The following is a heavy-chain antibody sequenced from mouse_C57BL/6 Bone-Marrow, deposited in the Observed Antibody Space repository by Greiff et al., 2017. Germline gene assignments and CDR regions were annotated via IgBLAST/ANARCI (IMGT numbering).Heavy chain of an antibody. J-gene: IGHJ2*01. V-gene: IGHV1-61*01. CDR3: ARVDYYYGSSPYYFDY. D-gene: IGHD1-1*01. CDR1: GYTFTSYW. Sequence: VQLQQSEAELVRPGSSVKLSCKASGYTFTSYWMDWVKQRPGQGLEWIGNIYPSDSETHYNQKFKDKATLAVDKSSSTAYMQLSSLTSEDSAVYYCARVDYYYGSSPYYFDYWGQGTTLTGSS. CDR2: IYPSDSET.